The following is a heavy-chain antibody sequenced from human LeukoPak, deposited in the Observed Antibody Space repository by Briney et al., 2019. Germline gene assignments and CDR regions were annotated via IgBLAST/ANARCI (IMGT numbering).Heavy chain of an antibody. Sequence: SVKVSCKASGGTFSGYAISWVRQAPGQGLEWMGGIIPIFGTANYAQKFQGRVTITADESTSTAYMELSSLRSEDTVVYYCARGRSRADILTGWDLDYWGQGTLVTVSS. J-gene: IGHJ4*02. CDR3: ARGRSRADILTGWDLDY. D-gene: IGHD3-9*01. V-gene: IGHV1-69*13. CDR1: GGTFSGYA. CDR2: IIPIFGTA.